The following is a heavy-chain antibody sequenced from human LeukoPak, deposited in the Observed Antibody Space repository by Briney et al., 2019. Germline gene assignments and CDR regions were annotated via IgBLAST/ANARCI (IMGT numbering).Heavy chain of an antibody. Sequence: PEGSLRLSCAASGFTFSSYSMNWVRQAPGKGLEWISYISSGSSTIYYADSVKGRFTISRDNAKNSLYLQMNSLRAEDTAVYYCARVLHKRNYDSSDYYGYWGQGTLVTVSS. D-gene: IGHD3-22*01. V-gene: IGHV3-48*01. CDR3: ARVLHKRNYDSSDYYGY. J-gene: IGHJ4*02. CDR1: GFTFSSYS. CDR2: ISSGSSTI.